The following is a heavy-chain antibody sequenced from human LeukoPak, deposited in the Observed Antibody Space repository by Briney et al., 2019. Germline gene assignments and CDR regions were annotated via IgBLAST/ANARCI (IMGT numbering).Heavy chain of an antibody. Sequence: SETLSLTCTVSGGSISSYYWSWIRQPAGKGLEWIGCIYTSGSTNYNPSLKSRVTMTVDTSKNQFSLKLSSVTAADTAVYYCARDSSGWYYYYYYMDVWGKGTTVTVSS. CDR3: ARDSSGWYYYYYYMDV. CDR2: IYTSGST. D-gene: IGHD6-19*01. V-gene: IGHV4-4*07. CDR1: GGSISSYY. J-gene: IGHJ6*03.